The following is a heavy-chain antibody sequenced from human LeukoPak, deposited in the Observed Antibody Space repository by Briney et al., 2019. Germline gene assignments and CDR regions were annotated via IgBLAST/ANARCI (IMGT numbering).Heavy chain of an antibody. CDR2: IKSKTDGGTT. CDR3: TTHTVRVWFGELSVNLDY. J-gene: IGHJ4*02. CDR1: GFTFSNAW. Sequence: GGSLRLSCAASGFTFSNAWMSWVRQAPGKGLEWVGRIKSKTDGGTTDYAAPVKGRFTISRDDSKNTLYLQMNSLKTEDTAVYYCTTHTVRVWFGELSVNLDYWGQGTLVTVSS. V-gene: IGHV3-15*01. D-gene: IGHD3-10*01.